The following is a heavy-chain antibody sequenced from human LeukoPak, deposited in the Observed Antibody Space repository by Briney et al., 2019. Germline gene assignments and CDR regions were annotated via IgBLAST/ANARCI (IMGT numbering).Heavy chain of an antibody. CDR2: ISNSGVYT. D-gene: IGHD3-22*01. Sequence: PGGPLRLSCAGSGFTFSKYTMNWVRQAPGKGLEWVSSISNSGVYTYYADSLKGRFTISRDNAANSLFLQINSLSAEDTAVYYCAGGQYYSDTSGYLRGWFDPWGQGTLVSVSS. V-gene: IGHV3-21*01. CDR1: GFTFSKYT. CDR3: AGGQYYSDTSGYLRGWFDP. J-gene: IGHJ5*02.